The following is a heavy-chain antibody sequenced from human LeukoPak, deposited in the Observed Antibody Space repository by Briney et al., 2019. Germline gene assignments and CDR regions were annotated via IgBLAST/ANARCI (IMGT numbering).Heavy chain of an antibody. D-gene: IGHD3-9*01. Sequence: GSLRLSCAASGFTFSSYAMSWVRQAPGKGLEWVSAISGSGGSTYYADSVKGRFTISRDNSKNTLYLQMNSLRAEDTAVYYCARDPTYYDILTGYYNRNYFDYWGQGTLVTVSS. V-gene: IGHV3-23*01. J-gene: IGHJ4*02. CDR2: ISGSGGST. CDR1: GFTFSSYA. CDR3: ARDPTYYDILTGYYNRNYFDY.